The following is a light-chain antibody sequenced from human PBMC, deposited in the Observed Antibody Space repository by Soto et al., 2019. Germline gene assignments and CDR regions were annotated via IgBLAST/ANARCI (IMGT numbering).Light chain of an antibody. J-gene: IGLJ2*01. CDR3: QSYDSSLSVV. Sequence: QSVLTQPPSVSGAPGQRVTISCTGSSSNIGAGYDVHWYQELPRTAPKLLIYGNSNRPAGVPDRFSGSKSGTSAFLAITGLQAEDEADYYCQSYDSSLSVVFGGGTQLTVL. CDR1: SSNIGAGYD. CDR2: GNS. V-gene: IGLV1-40*01.